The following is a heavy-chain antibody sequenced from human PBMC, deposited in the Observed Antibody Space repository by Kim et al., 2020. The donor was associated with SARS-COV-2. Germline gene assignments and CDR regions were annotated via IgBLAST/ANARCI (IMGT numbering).Heavy chain of an antibody. V-gene: IGHV3-30*02. CDR3: VKEAAFSTVVVDYYFDY. D-gene: IGHD2-15*01. Sequence: VAGRFTISRDNSKNTLYLKMDSLRTEDTALYYCVKEAAFSTVVVDYYFDYWGQGTLVTVSS. J-gene: IGHJ4*02.